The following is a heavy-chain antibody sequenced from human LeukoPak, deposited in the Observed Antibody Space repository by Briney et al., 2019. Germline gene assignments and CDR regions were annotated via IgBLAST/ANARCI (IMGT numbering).Heavy chain of an antibody. D-gene: IGHD3-16*01. CDR1: GFTFSNFA. CDR3: AKGVDASGIYYYFYMDV. Sequence: GGSLRLSCAASGFTFSNFAMTWVRQAPGRGLEWVSSIRGSGGSRYYVDSVKGRFTIPRDKSKNTLYLQMINLRAEDTAVYYCAKGVDASGIYYYFYMDVWGKGTTVSVSS. V-gene: IGHV3-23*01. J-gene: IGHJ6*03. CDR2: IRGSGGSR.